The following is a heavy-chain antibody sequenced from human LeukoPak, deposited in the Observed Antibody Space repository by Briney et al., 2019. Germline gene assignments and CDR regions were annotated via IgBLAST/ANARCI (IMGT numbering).Heavy chain of an antibody. V-gene: IGHV3-30*02. J-gene: IGHJ4*02. CDR1: GLSFSSYG. CDR2: IRYDGSNK. D-gene: IGHD5-18*01. CDR3: ATANVDTAMVVN. Sequence: GGSLRLSCAASGLSFSSYGMHWVRPAPGKGLEWVAFIRYDGSNKDYADSVKGRFTISRDNSQKTLYLQMSSLRAEDTAVYCCATANVDTAMVVNWGQGTLVTVSS.